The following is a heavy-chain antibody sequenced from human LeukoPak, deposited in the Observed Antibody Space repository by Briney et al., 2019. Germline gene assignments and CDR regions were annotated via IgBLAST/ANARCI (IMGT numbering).Heavy chain of an antibody. V-gene: IGHV3-74*01. D-gene: IGHD3-9*01. J-gene: IGHJ4*02. CDR2: INTGGRHT. CDR3: IRETYFSLHLEY. Sequence: PGGSLTLSCAASVFPLATYWMHWVRHAPGRGLVWVARINTGGRHTPYAVCVKGRFTVSRDNAENTLFLQMNDLRPQDTTVYYCIRETYFSLHLEYWGQGTLATVSS. CDR1: VFPLATYW.